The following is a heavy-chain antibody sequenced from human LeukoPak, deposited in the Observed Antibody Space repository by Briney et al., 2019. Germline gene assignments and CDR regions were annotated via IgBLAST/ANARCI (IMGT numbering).Heavy chain of an antibody. CDR2: ISDNGGNT. D-gene: IGHD6-13*01. CDR3: AKEGVSAAAGIQFDY. J-gene: IGHJ4*02. Sequence: GGSLRLSCAASGFTFSIYGMGWVRQAPGKGLEWVSSISDNGGNTYYADSAKGRFTISRDNSKNTLYLQMNSLRAEDTAVYYCAKEGVSAAAGIQFDYWGQGTLVTVSS. V-gene: IGHV3-23*01. CDR1: GFTFSIYG.